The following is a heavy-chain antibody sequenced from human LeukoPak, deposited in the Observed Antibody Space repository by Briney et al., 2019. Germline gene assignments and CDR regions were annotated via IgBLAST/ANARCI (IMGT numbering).Heavy chain of an antibody. CDR2: INPNSGGT. V-gene: IGHV1-2*02. CDR1: GYTFTGYY. J-gene: IGHJ4*02. D-gene: IGHD4-17*01. Sequence: ASVKVSCKASGYTFTGYYMHWVQQAPGQGLEWMGWINPNSGGTNYAQKFQGRVTMTRDTSISTAYMELSRLRSDDTAVYYCARDRETVTQWVENDYWGQGTLVTVSS. CDR3: ARDRETVTQWVENDY.